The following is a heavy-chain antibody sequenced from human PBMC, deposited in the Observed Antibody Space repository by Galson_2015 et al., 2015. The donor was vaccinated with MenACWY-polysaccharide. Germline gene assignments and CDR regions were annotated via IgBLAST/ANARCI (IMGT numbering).Heavy chain of an antibody. CDR2: SDYSGSD. V-gene: IGHV4-39*01. D-gene: IGHD3-16*01. CDR3: ARRGGGKEFDY. J-gene: IGHJ4*02. Sequence: ETLSLTCTVSGGSIFSSSYYWGWIRQPPGKGLEWIGSSDYSGSDFYNPSLKSRVTISVDTSKDQFSLKLNSVTAADTAVYYCARRGGGKEFDYWGQGMLVTVSS. CDR1: GGSIFSSSYY.